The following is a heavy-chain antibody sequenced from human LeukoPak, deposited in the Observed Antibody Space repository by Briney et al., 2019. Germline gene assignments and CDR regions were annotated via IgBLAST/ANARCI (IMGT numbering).Heavy chain of an antibody. J-gene: IGHJ4*02. CDR2: INHSGST. CDR1: GGSVSSGSYY. V-gene: IGHV4-39*07. D-gene: IGHD3-22*01. Sequence: SETLSLTCTVSGGSVSSGSYYWSWIRQPPGKGLEWIGEINHSGSTNYNPSLKSRVTISVDTSKNQFSLKLSSVTAADTAVYYCARFEYDSSGLLPYYFDYWGQGTLVTVSS. CDR3: ARFEYDSSGLLPYYFDY.